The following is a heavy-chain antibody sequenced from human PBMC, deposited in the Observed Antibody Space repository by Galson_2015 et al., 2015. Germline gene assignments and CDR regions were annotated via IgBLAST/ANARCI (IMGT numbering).Heavy chain of an antibody. CDR2: IWSDGTKK. CDR1: GFTFSSYG. CDR3: ARYRGGWYMDV. D-gene: IGHD3-10*01. J-gene: IGHJ6*03. Sequence: SLRLSCAASGFTFSSYGMYWVRQAPGKGLEWVTFIWSDGTKKYYADSVKGRFTISRDNSNNTLFLQMNSLRVEDTAVYYCARYRGGWYMDVWGKGTTVTVSS. V-gene: IGHV3-33*07.